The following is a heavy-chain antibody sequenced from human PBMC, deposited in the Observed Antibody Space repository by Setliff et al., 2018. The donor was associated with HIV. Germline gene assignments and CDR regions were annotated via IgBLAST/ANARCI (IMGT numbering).Heavy chain of an antibody. V-gene: IGHV3-74*01. J-gene: IGHJ4*02. CDR3: VRAPPTTVVPFFDY. CDR2: MNTDESTK. CDR1: GISLGDFW. Sequence: GGSLRLSCAAPGISLGDFWMHWVRQVPGKGLLWVSRMNTDESTKTYADSVKDRFTIPRDSAKNTLLLQMNSLRVEDTAVYFCVRAPPTTVVPFFDYWGQGTPVTVSS. D-gene: IGHD4-17*01.